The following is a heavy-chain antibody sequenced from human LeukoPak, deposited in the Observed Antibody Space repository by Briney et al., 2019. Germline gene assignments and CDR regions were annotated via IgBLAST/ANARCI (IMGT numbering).Heavy chain of an antibody. J-gene: IGHJ4*02. V-gene: IGHV1-69*01. CDR1: GGTFSSYA. CDR2: IIPIFGTA. D-gene: IGHD1-26*01. Sequence: SVKVSCKASGGTFSSYAISWVRQAPGQGLEWMGGIIPIFGTANYAQKFQGRVMITADESTSTAYMELSSLRSEDTAVYYYARGGRPKWELLSHFDYWGQGTLVTVSS. CDR3: ARGGRPKWELLSHFDY.